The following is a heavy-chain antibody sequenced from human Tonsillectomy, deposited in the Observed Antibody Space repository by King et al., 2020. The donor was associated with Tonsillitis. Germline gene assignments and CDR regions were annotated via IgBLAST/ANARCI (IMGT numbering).Heavy chain of an antibody. Sequence: VQLVESGGGVVQPGRSLRLSCAASGFTFSNYAMHWVRQAPGKGLEWVAIISYDGSEKYYADSVKGRFTISRDNSKKKVYVQTNNLRGEDTAVYYCARDLISGDWNDPWCYFDYRGQGALVAV. CDR3: ARDLISGDWNDPWCYFDY. J-gene: IGHJ4*02. CDR2: ISYDGSEK. V-gene: IGHV3-30*04. D-gene: IGHD1-1*01. CDR1: GFTFSNYA.